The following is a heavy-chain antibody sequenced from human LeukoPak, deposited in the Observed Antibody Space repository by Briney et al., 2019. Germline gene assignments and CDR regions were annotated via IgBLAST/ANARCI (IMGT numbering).Heavy chain of an antibody. D-gene: IGHD6-19*01. CDR2: IWYDGSNK. CDR1: GFTFSSYG. V-gene: IGHV3-33*01. Sequence: PGRSLRLSCAASGFTFSSYGMHWVRQAPGKGLEWVAVIWYDGSNKYYADSVKGRFTISRDNSKNTLYLQMSSLRAEDTAVYYCARTVSSGWYDYWGQGTLSPSPQ. J-gene: IGHJ4*02. CDR3: ARTVSSGWYDY.